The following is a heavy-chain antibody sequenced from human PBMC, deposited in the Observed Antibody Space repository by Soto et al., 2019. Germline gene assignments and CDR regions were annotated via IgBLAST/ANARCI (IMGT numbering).Heavy chain of an antibody. D-gene: IGHD1-26*01. J-gene: IGHJ6*02. CDR1: GGTFISYA. CDR3: ASRGSYLGPYYYGMDV. Sequence: ASVKVSCKASGGTFISYAISWVRQAPGQGLEWMGGIIPIFGTANYAQKFQGRVTITADESTSTAYMELSSLRSEDTAVYYCASRGSYLGPYYYGMDVWGQGTTVTVSS. V-gene: IGHV1-69*13. CDR2: IIPIFGTA.